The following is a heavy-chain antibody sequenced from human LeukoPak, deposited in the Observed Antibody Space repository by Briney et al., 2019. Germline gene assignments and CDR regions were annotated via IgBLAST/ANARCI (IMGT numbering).Heavy chain of an antibody. CDR1: GFTVSSNY. Sequence: GGSLRLSCAASGFTVSSNYMSWVRQAPGKGLEWVSVIYSGGSTYYADSVKGRFTISRDNSKNTLYLQMNSLRAEDTAVYYCARVQPEGYYFDYWGQGTLVTVSS. CDR2: IYSGGST. J-gene: IGHJ4*02. D-gene: IGHD1-14*01. CDR3: ARVQPEGYYFDY. V-gene: IGHV3-53*01.